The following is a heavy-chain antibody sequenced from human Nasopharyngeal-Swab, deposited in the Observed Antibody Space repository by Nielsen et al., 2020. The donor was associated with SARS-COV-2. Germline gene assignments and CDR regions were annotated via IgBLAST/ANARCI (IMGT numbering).Heavy chain of an antibody. J-gene: IGHJ4*02. V-gene: IGHV4-34*01. CDR3: ARETYYYDSRPLDY. D-gene: IGHD3-22*01. Sequence: SETLSLTCAVYGGSFSGYYWSWIRQPPGKGLEWIGEINHSGSTNYNPSLKSRVTMSVDTSKNQFSLKLSSVTAADTAVYYCARETYYYDSRPLDYWGQGTLVTVSS. CDR2: INHSGST. CDR1: GGSFSGYY.